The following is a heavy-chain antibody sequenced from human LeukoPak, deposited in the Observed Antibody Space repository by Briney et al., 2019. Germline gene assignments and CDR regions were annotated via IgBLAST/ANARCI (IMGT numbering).Heavy chain of an antibody. CDR3: AKENSGYDSGWFDP. D-gene: IGHD5-12*01. CDR1: GFTFSSYG. Sequence: GRSLRLSCAASGFTFSSYGMHWVRQAPGKGLEWVAVISYDGSNKYYADSVKGRFTISRDNSKNTLYLQMNSLRAEDTAVYYCAKENSGYDSGWFDPWGQGTLVTVSS. CDR2: ISYDGSNK. V-gene: IGHV3-30*18. J-gene: IGHJ5*02.